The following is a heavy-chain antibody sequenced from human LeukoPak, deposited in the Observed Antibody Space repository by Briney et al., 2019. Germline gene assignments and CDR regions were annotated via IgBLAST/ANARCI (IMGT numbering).Heavy chain of an antibody. CDR1: GGSFSGYY. D-gene: IGHD1-26*01. CDR3: ARGLLGATQAAVFDY. CDR2: INLSGST. V-gene: IGHV4-34*01. Sequence: PSETLSLTCAVYGGSFSGYYWSWIRQPPGKGLDGIGEINLSGSTNYNPSLKSRVTISVDTSKNQFSLKLSSVTAADTAVYYCARGLLGATQAAVFDYWGQGTLVTVSS. J-gene: IGHJ4*02.